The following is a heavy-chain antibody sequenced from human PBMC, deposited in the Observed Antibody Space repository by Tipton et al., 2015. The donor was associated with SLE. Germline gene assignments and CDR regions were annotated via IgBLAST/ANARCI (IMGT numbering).Heavy chain of an antibody. CDR1: GDSISSYY. V-gene: IGHV4-59*01. J-gene: IGHJ4*02. CDR3: VGQTIFGSLRALDY. Sequence: TLSLTCTVSGDSISSYYWSWIRQPPGKGLEWIGYIYYSGITNYNPSLKSRVTISVDTSKNQFSLKLSSVTAADTAVYYCVGQTIFGSLRALDYWGLGTLVTVSS. CDR2: IYYSGIT. D-gene: IGHD3-3*01.